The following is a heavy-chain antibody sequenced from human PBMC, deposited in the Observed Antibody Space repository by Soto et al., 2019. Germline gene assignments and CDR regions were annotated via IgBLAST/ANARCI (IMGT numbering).Heavy chain of an antibody. V-gene: IGHV1-46*01. CDR1: GGTFSSYA. J-gene: IGHJ4*02. CDR3: ATGNSGSYFTFDY. Sequence: ASVKVSCNASGGTFSSYAISWVRQAPGQGLEWMGIINPSDGSTSNAQKFQGRVTMTRDTSTSTVYMELSSLRSEDTAVYYCATGNSGSYFTFDYWGQGTLVTVSS. CDR2: INPSDGST. D-gene: IGHD1-26*01.